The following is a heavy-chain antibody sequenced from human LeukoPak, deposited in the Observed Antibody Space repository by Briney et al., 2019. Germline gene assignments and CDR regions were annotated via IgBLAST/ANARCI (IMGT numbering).Heavy chain of an antibody. CDR2: INHNGIT. V-gene: IGHV4-34*01. CDR3: ARGGENSITSSPLCP. D-gene: IGHD2-2*01. Sequence: NPSETLSLTCAVYGGSLSGYYWTWIRQPPEKGLEWIGEINHNGITNYKPSLRSRVTISMDTSKNQFSLKLTSVTAADTAMYYCARGGENSITSSPLCPWGHGTRVTVSA. CDR1: GGSLSGYY. J-gene: IGHJ5*02.